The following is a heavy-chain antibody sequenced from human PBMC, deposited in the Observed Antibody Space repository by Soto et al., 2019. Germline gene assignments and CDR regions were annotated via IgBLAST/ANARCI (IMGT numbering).Heavy chain of an antibody. Sequence: EVQLVESGGDLVQPGGSLRLSCAASGFTFSDHYMDWVRQAPGKGLEWVGRIRNKAKSYTTEYAASVKGRFTISGDDSKNSLHLQMNSLRTEDTAMYFCARSGRDDTTWPDDAFDIWGQGTVVTVSS. D-gene: IGHD3-10*01. V-gene: IGHV3-72*01. CDR2: IRNKAKSYTT. CDR1: GFTFSDHY. CDR3: ARSGRDDTTWPDDAFDI. J-gene: IGHJ3*02.